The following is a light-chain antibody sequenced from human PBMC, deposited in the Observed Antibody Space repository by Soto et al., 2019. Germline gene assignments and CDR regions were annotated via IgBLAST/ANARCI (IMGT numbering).Light chain of an antibody. J-gene: IGKJ1*01. CDR2: GAS. CDR1: QSVSSSY. CDR3: QQYGSSPWT. V-gene: IGKV3-20*01. Sequence: EIVLTQSPATLSLSPGERATLSCMASQSVSSSYLAWYQQKPGQAPRLLIYGASSRATGIPARFSGSGSGTEFTLTISRLEPEDFAVYYCQQYGSSPWTFGQETKVDI.